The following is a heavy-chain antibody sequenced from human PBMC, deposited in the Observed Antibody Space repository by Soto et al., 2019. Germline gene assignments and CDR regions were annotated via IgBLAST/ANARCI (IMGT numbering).Heavy chain of an antibody. V-gene: IGHV3-72*01. J-gene: IGHJ6*02. CDR1: GFTLSDYY. Sequence: GGSLRLSCVASGFTLSDYYLDWVRQAPGKGLEWVGRTRDKPNSYTTEYAASVEGRFTISRDDSKNSLYLQLNSLNTEDTAVYYCGRGGYRHYSAYYYYALDVWGQGTTVTVSS. CDR3: GRGGYRHYSAYYYYALDV. D-gene: IGHD4-4*01. CDR2: TRDKPNSYTT.